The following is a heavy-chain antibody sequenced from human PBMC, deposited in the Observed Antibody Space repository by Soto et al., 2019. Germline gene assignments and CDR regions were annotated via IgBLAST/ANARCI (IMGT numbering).Heavy chain of an antibody. CDR2: ISYDGSNK. J-gene: IGHJ4*02. D-gene: IGHD6-19*01. CDR3: AKWGSGWYAFDY. V-gene: IGHV3-30*18. CDR1: GFTFSSYG. Sequence: GGSLRLSCAASGFTFSSYGMHWVRQAPGKGLEWVAVISYDGSNKYYADSVKGRFTISRDNSKNTLYLQMNSLRAEDTVVYYCAKWGSGWYAFDYWGQGTLVTVSS.